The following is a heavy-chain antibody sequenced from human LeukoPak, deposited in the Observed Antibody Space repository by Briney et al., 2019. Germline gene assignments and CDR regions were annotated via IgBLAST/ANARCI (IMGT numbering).Heavy chain of an antibody. V-gene: IGHV3-33*06. Sequence: GGSLRLSCAASGFTFSSYGMHWVRQAPGKGLEWVAVIWYDGSNKYYADSVKGRFTISRDNSKNTLYLQMNSLRAEDTAVYYCAKDILRATTAFGYWGQGTLVTVSS. CDR2: IWYDGSNK. CDR3: AKDILRATTAFGY. D-gene: IGHD1-26*01. CDR1: GFTFSSYG. J-gene: IGHJ4*02.